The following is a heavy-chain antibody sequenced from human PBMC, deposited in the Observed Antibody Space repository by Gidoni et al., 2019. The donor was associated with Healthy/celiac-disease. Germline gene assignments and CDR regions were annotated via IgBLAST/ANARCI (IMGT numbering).Heavy chain of an antibody. CDR1: GGSCSGYY. V-gene: IGHV4-34*01. Sequence: QVQLQQWGAGMLKPSETLSLTCAVYGGSCSGYYWRWIRQPPGKGLEWIGEINHSGSTNYTPSLKSRVTISVDTSKNQFSLKLSSVTAADTAVYYCARDARAAAGTGDYWGQGTLVTVSS. CDR2: INHSGST. CDR3: ARDARAAAGTGDY. J-gene: IGHJ4*02. D-gene: IGHD6-13*01.